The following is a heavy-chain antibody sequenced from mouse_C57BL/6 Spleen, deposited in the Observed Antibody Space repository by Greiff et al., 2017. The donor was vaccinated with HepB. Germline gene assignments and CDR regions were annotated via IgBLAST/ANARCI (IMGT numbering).Heavy chain of an antibody. CDR2: IYPGSGNT. D-gene: IGHD1-1*01. CDR1: GYTFTDYY. V-gene: IGHV1-76*01. J-gene: IGHJ2*01. Sequence: QVQLQQSGAELVRPGASVKLSCKASGYTFTDYYINWVKQRPGQGLEWIARIYPGSGNTYYNEKFKGKATLTAEKSSSTAYMQLSSLTSDDSAVYFCARGGTTVVADYWGQGTTLTVSS. CDR3: ARGGTTVVADY.